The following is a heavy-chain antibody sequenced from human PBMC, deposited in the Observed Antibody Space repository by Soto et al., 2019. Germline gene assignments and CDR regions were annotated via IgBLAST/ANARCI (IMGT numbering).Heavy chain of an antibody. V-gene: IGHV5-51*01. CDR3: VSWVSAHFDY. J-gene: IGHJ4*02. Sequence: RGESLKISCKGSGYSFTSYWIGWVRQMPGKGLEWMGIIYPGDSDTRYSPSFQGQVTISADKSISTAYLQWSSLRAEDTAVYYCVSWVSAHFDYWGQGTLVTVSS. CDR2: IYPGDSDT. D-gene: IGHD2-8*01. CDR1: GYSFTSYW.